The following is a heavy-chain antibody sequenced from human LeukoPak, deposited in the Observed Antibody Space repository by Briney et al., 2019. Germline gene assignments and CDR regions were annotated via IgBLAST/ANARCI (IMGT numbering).Heavy chain of an antibody. V-gene: IGHV4-59*01. Sequence: SETLSLTCSVSGGSISSNYWTWIRQSPGKGLEYIGHVSYTGRTRYNPFLQGRLTISLDTSNNHFSLQLTSVSAADTAVYYCARLLDYDNSGAPDIFDIWGQGTMVTVSS. J-gene: IGHJ3*02. CDR1: GGSISSNY. D-gene: IGHD3-22*01. CDR3: ARLLDYDNSGAPDIFDI. CDR2: VSYTGRT.